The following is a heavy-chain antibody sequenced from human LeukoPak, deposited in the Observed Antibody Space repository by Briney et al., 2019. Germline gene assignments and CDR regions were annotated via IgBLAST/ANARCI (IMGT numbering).Heavy chain of an antibody. D-gene: IGHD5-12*01. CDR2: IYYSWST. CDR3: ARGIEGSGYDSDYYYMDV. CDR1: GGSISSYY. J-gene: IGHJ6*03. V-gene: IGHV4-59*01. Sequence: SETLSLTCTVSGGSISSYYWSWIRQPPGKGLEWIGYIYYSWSTNYNPSLKSRVTISVDTSKNQFSPKLSSVTAADTAVYYCARGIEGSGYDSDYYYMDVWGKGTTVTISS.